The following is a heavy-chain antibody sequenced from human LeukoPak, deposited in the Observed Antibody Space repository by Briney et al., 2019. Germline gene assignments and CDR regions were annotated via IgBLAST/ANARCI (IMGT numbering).Heavy chain of an antibody. Sequence: GGSLRLSCAASGFTFSSYSMNWVRQAPGKGLEWVSSISSSSSYIYYADSVKGRFTISRDNAKNSLYLQMNSLRAEDKAVYYCAREGESVHFDIWGQGTMVTVPS. V-gene: IGHV3-21*01. D-gene: IGHD3-10*01. CDR3: AREGESVHFDI. J-gene: IGHJ3*02. CDR2: ISSSSSYI. CDR1: GFTFSSYS.